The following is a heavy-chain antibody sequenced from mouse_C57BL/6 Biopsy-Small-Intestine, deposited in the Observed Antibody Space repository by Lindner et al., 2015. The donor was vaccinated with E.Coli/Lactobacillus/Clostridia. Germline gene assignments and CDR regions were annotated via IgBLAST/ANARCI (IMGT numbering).Heavy chain of an antibody. CDR1: GYAFSSSW. J-gene: IGHJ3*01. D-gene: IGHD1-1*01. V-gene: IGHV1-82*01. CDR2: IYPGDGDT. Sequence: VQLQESGPELVKPGASVKISCKASGYAFSSSWMNWVKQRPGKGLEWIGRIYPGDGDTNYNGKFKGKATLTAGKSSSTAYMQLSSLTSEDSAVYFCARGDGSSPFAYWGQGTLVTVSA. CDR3: ARGDGSSPFAY.